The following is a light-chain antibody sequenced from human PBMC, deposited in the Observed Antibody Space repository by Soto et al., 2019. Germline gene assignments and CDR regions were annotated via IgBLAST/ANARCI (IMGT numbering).Light chain of an antibody. CDR1: QSVSSSY. Sequence: EIVLTQSPGTLSLSPGERGTISCRASQSVSSSYLAWYQQKPGQAPRLLIYGASSRATDIPDRFSGSGSGTDFTLTISRLEPEDFAVYYCQQYGSSPWTFGQGTKVEIK. CDR3: QQYGSSPWT. CDR2: GAS. V-gene: IGKV3-20*01. J-gene: IGKJ1*01.